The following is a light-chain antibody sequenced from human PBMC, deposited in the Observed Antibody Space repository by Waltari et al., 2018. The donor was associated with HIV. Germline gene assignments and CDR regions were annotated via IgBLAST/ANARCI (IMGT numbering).Light chain of an antibody. V-gene: IGLV2-14*03. CDR1: TSDVGVYHS. CDR3: SSYTSSDAVV. Sequence: QSALTQPASVSGSPGQSITISCTGTTSDVGVYHSVSWYQQHPAKAPKLVILEVSSRPSGVSNRFSGSKSGNTASLTISGLQAEDEAYYYCSSYTSSDAVVFGGGTKVTVL. J-gene: IGLJ2*01. CDR2: EVS.